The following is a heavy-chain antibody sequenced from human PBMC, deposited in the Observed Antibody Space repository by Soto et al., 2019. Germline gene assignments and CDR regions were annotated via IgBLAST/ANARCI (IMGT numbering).Heavy chain of an antibody. CDR1: GFTFSSYW. CDR2: IKQDGSEQ. V-gene: IGHV3-7*01. D-gene: IGHD6-6*01. J-gene: IGHJ6*03. Sequence: GGSLRLSCAASGFTFSSYWMSWVRQAPGNGLEWVANIKQDGSEQYYVDSVKGRFTISRDNAKNSLYLQMNSLRAEDTAVYYWAGGEEEQLVRLGYYYYYMDVWGKGTTVTVSS. CDR3: AGGEEEQLVRLGYYYYYMDV.